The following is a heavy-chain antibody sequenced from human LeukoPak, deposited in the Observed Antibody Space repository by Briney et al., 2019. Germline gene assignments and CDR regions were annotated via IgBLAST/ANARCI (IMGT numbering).Heavy chain of an antibody. Sequence: SETLSLTCTVSDGSISSGGYYRSWIRQHPAKGLEWIGYIYYSGSTYYNPSLKSRVTISVDTSKNQFSLKLSSVTAADTAVYYCARGSSTGEDNWFDPWGQGTLVTVSS. V-gene: IGHV4-31*03. D-gene: IGHD1-26*01. CDR3: ARGSSTGEDNWFDP. CDR2: IYYSGST. CDR1: DGSISSGGYY. J-gene: IGHJ5*02.